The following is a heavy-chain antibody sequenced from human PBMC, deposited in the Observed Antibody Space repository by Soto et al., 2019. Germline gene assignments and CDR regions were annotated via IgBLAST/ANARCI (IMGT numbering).Heavy chain of an antibody. Sequence: SETLSLTCAVSGYSISSSNWWGWIRQPPGKGLEWIGYIYYSGTTYYNPSLKSRVTMSVDTSKNQFSLKLSSVTAADTAVYYCARQHYDILTGYFDYWGQGTLVTVSS. D-gene: IGHD3-9*01. J-gene: IGHJ4*02. CDR3: ARQHYDILTGYFDY. V-gene: IGHV4-28*01. CDR1: GYSISSSNW. CDR2: IYYSGTT.